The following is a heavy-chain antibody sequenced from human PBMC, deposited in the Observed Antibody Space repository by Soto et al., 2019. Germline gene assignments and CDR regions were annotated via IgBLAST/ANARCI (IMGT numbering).Heavy chain of an antibody. CDR3: ARGRYGDY. Sequence: QVHLVQSGAEVKKPGASVKVSCKGSGYAFTTYGITWVRQALGQGLEWMGWISAPNGNTNYAQKLQGRVTVTRDTSTSTAYMELRSLRSDDTAVYYCARGRYGDYWGQGALVTVSS. V-gene: IGHV1-18*01. CDR1: GYAFTTYG. D-gene: IGHD1-1*01. CDR2: ISAPNGNT. J-gene: IGHJ4*02.